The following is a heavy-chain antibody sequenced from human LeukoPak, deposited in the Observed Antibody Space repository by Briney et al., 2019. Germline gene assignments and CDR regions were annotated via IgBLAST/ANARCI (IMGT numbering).Heavy chain of an antibody. J-gene: IGHJ6*02. CDR1: GFTFSSYA. CDR2: ISGSGGST. D-gene: IGHD1-26*01. Sequence: GGSLRLSCAASGFTFSSYAMSWVRQAPGKGLEWVSAISGSGGSTYYADSVKGRFTISRDNSKNTLYLQMNSLRAEDTAVYYCARDGAGGSYSVYYYGMDVWGQGTTVTVSS. V-gene: IGHV3-23*01. CDR3: ARDGAGGSYSVYYYGMDV.